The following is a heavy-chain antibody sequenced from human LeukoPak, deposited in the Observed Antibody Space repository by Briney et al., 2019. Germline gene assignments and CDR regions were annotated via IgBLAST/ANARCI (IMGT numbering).Heavy chain of an antibody. Sequence: GRSLRLSCAASGFTFSSYGLHWVRQAPGKGLEWVAVISYDGSKKYYTDSVKGRFTISRDNSKNTLYLQMNSLRAEDTAVYYCAKDSGEQWRNNWFDPWGQGTLVTVSS. V-gene: IGHV3-30*18. D-gene: IGHD6-19*01. CDR2: ISYDGSKK. CDR1: GFTFSSYG. CDR3: AKDSGEQWRNNWFDP. J-gene: IGHJ5*02.